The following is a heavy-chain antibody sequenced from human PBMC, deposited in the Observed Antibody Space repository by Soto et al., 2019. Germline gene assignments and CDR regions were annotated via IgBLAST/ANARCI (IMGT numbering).Heavy chain of an antibody. D-gene: IGHD2-8*01. V-gene: IGHV1-69*05. CDR2: IPPLFAAP. CDR1: GGTFTSLG. Sequence: QVQLVQSGPEVKKPGSSVKVSCKTSGGTFTSLGFSWVRQAPGQGLEWMGGIPPLFAAPNYAHKFLGRVAMTSDESTRTVFLELRGLRIEDTAVYYCARRHCTTSRCYYNGMDVWGQGTTVIVSS. CDR3: ARRHCTTSRCYYNGMDV. J-gene: IGHJ6*02.